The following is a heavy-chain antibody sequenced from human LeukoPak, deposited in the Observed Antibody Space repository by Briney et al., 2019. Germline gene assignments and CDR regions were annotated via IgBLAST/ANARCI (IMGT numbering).Heavy chain of an antibody. CDR1: GFTVSSNY. J-gene: IGHJ4*02. V-gene: IGHV3-66*02. Sequence: GGSLRLSCAAFGFTVSSNYMSWVRQAPGKGLEWVSVIFGGGGTYYGDSVRGRFTISRDNSKNTLYLQMNSLRAEDTAVYYCAKILVAAAEDDYWGQGTLVTVSS. CDR3: AKILVAAAEDDY. D-gene: IGHD6-13*01. CDR2: IFGGGGT.